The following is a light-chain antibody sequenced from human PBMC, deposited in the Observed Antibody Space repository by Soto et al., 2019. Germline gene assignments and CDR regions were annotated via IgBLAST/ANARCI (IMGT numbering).Light chain of an antibody. V-gene: IGKV3-15*01. CDR1: QSISSE. Sequence: EIVMTQSPATLSVSPGERATLSCRASQSISSELAWYQQRLGQPPRLLIYGASTRAAGVPDRFAGSGSGSDFTLTISGLQSEDFAVYYCQHGHTCPLTFGQGTRLEI. CDR2: GAS. J-gene: IGKJ2*01. CDR3: QHGHTCPLT.